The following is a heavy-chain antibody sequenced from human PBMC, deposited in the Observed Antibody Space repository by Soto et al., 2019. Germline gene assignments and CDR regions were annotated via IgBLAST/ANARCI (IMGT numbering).Heavy chain of an antibody. CDR1: GFTFSSYG. CDR3: AKERRRHGAVAGEDFDY. J-gene: IGHJ4*02. V-gene: IGHV3-30*18. CDR2: ISYDGSTK. Sequence: QVQLVESGGGVVQPGRSLRLSCAASGFTFSSYGMYWVRQAPGKGLEWVAVISYDGSTKYYADSVKGRFTISRDNSKKTLYLQMNSLRAEDTALYYCAKERRRHGAVAGEDFDYWGQGSPVTVSS. D-gene: IGHD6-19*01.